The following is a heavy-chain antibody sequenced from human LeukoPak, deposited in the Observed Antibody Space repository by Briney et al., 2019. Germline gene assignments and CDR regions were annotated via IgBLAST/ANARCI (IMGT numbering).Heavy chain of an antibody. CDR3: AKDLAGSTDYYYYYYMDV. CDR2: INSDGSST. Sequence: PGGSLRLSCAASGFTFSSYWMHWVRQAPGKGLVWVSRINSDGSSTSYADSAKGRFTISRDNAKNTLYLQMNSLRAEDTAVYYCAKDLAGSTDYYYYYYMDVWGKGTTVTVSS. J-gene: IGHJ6*03. D-gene: IGHD3-10*01. V-gene: IGHV3-74*01. CDR1: GFTFSSYW.